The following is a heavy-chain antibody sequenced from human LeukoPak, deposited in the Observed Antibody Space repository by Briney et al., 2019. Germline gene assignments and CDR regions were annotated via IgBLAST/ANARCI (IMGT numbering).Heavy chain of an antibody. CDR1: GFTFSDHY. J-gene: IGHJ4*02. V-gene: IGHV3-7*01. CDR2: IKEDGGEQ. D-gene: IGHD6-19*01. Sequence: GGSLRLSCAASGFTFSDHYMDWVRQAPGKGLEWVANIKEDGGEQNYVDSVEGRFTISRDNTKNSVFLQMNSLRVEDTAVYYCARDRAVAGLFDNWGQGTLVTVSS. CDR3: ARDRAVAGLFDN.